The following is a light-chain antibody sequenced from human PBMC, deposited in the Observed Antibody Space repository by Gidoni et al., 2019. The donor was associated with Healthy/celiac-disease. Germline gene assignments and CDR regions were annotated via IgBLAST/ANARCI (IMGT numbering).Light chain of an antibody. V-gene: IGLV2-23*01. CDR2: EGS. Sequence: QSALTQPASVSGSPVQSITISCTGTSRDVGSYNLVSWYQQHPGKAPKLMIYEGSKRPSGVSNRFSGSKSGNTASLTISGLQAEDEADYYCCSYAGTWVFGGGTKLTVL. J-gene: IGLJ3*02. CDR3: CSYAGTWV. CDR1: SRDVGSYNL.